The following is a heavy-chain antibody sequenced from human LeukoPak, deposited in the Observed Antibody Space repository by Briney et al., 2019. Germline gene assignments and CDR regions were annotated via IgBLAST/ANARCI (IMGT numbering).Heavy chain of an antibody. CDR3: AKDSSGRYVGYFDY. CDR2: ISGSGGST. CDR1: GFTFSSYA. V-gene: IGHV3-23*01. D-gene: IGHD6-19*01. J-gene: IGHJ4*02. Sequence: PGGSLRLSCAASGFTFSSYAMSWVRQASGKGLEWVSAISGSGGSTYYADSVKGRFTISRDNSKNTLYLQMNSRRAEDTAVYYCAKDSSGRYVGYFDYWGQGTLVTVSS.